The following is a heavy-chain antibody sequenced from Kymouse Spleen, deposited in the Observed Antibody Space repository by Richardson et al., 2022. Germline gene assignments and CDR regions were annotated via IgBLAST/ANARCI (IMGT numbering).Heavy chain of an antibody. CDR3: ARGAYYDILTGYSYFDY. J-gene: IGHJ4*02. Sequence: EVQLVESGGGLVKPGGSLRLSCAASGFTFSSYSMNWVRQAPGKGLEWVSSISSSSSYIYYADSVKGRFTISRDNAKNSLYLQMNSLRAEDTAVYYCARGAYYDILTGYSYFDYWGQGTLVTVSS. V-gene: IGHV3-21*03. CDR2: ISSSSSYI. D-gene: IGHD3-9*01. CDR1: GFTFSSYS.